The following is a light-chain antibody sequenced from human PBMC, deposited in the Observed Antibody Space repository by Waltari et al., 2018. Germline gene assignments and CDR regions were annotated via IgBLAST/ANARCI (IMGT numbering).Light chain of an antibody. CDR2: SNH. V-gene: IGLV1-44*01. Sequence: QSVLTQPPSASGTPGQSVTISCSGSSSNIGSKTVTWYQQLPGTAPKLPIYSNHQRPSGVPDRFSASKSGTSASLAISGLQSGDGADFYCAAWDDSLNAWVFGGGTKLTVL. CDR3: AAWDDSLNAWV. J-gene: IGLJ3*02. CDR1: SSNIGSKT.